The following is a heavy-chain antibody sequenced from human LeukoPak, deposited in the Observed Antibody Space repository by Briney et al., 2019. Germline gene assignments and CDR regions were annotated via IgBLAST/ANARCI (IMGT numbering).Heavy chain of an antibody. CDR1: GFTFSSYG. Sequence: GGSLRLSCTASGFTFSSYGMHWVRQAPGKGLEWVAVISYDGSNKYYADSVKGRFTISRDNSKNTLYLQMNSLRADDTAVYYCAKTSQLLFMDVWGKGTTVTVSS. D-gene: IGHD2-2*01. CDR3: AKTSQLLFMDV. CDR2: ISYDGSNK. J-gene: IGHJ6*03. V-gene: IGHV3-30*18.